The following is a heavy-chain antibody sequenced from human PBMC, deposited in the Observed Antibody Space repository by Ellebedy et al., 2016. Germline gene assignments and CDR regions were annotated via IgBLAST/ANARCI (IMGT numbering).Heavy chain of an antibody. J-gene: IGHJ4*02. CDR1: GGSISSYY. CDR3: ARGWNPYYFDY. D-gene: IGHD1-1*01. V-gene: IGHV4-59*01. CDR2: IYYSGST. Sequence: SETLSLTCTVSGGSISSYYWSWIRQPPGKGLEWIGYIYYSGSTNYNPSLKSRVTISVDTSKNQFSLKLSSVPAADTAVYYCARGWNPYYFDYWGQGTLVTVSS.